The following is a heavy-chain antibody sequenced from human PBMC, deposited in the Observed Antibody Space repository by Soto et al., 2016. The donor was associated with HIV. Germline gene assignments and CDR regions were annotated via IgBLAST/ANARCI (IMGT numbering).Heavy chain of an antibody. CDR1: GGSISSREYY. D-gene: IGHD2-21*01. V-gene: IGHV4-31*03. CDR3: ARVDTCGVDCYDLRSYWYFDL. CDR2: IYYSGTA. J-gene: IGHJ2*01. Sequence: QVHLQESGSGLVKPSQTLSLTCNVSGGSISSREYYWSWIRQHPGNGLEWIGHIYYSGTAHYNPSLKSRVVMSVDTSKNQFFPETGLCDCGGHGHLYCARVDTCGVDCYDLRSYWYFDLWGLAPWSLSLQ.